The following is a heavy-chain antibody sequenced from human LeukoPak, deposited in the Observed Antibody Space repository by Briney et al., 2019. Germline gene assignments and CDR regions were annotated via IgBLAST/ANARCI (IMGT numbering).Heavy chain of an antibody. D-gene: IGHD1-7*01. Sequence: SETLSLTCTVSGGSISSYYWSWIRQPPGKGLEWIGYFYYSGSTKYNPSLKSRVTISVDTSKTQFSLKLSSVTAADTAVYYCARDNWNYGSSMDVWGQGTTVTVSS. CDR2: FYYSGST. J-gene: IGHJ6*02. CDR3: ARDNWNYGSSMDV. V-gene: IGHV4-59*01. CDR1: GGSISSYY.